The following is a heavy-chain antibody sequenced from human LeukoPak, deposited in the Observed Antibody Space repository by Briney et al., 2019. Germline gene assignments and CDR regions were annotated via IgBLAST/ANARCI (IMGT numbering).Heavy chain of an antibody. CDR2: ISSSSSYI. V-gene: IGHV3-21*01. CDR3: ARVGAWRQQLIDY. Sequence: GGSLRLPCAASGFTFSSYSMNWVRQAPGKGLEWVSSISSSSSYIYYADSVKGRFTISRDNAKNSLYLQMNSLRAEDTAVYYCARVGAWRQQLIDYWGQGTLVTVSS. J-gene: IGHJ4*02. D-gene: IGHD6-13*01. CDR1: GFTFSSYS.